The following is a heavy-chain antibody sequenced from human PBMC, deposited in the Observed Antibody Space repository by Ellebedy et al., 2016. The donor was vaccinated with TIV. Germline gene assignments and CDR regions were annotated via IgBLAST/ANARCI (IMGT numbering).Heavy chain of an antibody. CDR3: AREPDIVATWTGGMDV. CDR1: GGSISYYY. D-gene: IGHD5-12*01. CDR2: IYHSGST. J-gene: IGHJ6*02. Sequence: GSLRLSCTVSGGSISYYYWSWIRQPPGKGLEWIGYIYHSGSTNYNPSLKSRVTISVDTSKNRFSLKLSSVTAADTAVYYCAREPDIVATWTGGMDVWGQGTTVTVSS. V-gene: IGHV4-59*01.